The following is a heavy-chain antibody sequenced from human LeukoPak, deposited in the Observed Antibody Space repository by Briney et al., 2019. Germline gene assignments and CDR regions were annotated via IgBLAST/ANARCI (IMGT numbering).Heavy chain of an antibody. CDR2: ISYSGST. CDR3: ARTTMVRGTYYMDV. CDR1: GGSISSNSYY. J-gene: IGHJ6*03. D-gene: IGHD3-10*01. Sequence: SGTPSLTCTVSGGSISSNSYYWGLLHLPPEKRVRWIGSISYSGSTYYNPSLKRRVTISVDTSKNQFSLKLSSVNAADTAVYYCARTTMVRGTYYMDVWGKETTVT. V-gene: IGHV4-39*01.